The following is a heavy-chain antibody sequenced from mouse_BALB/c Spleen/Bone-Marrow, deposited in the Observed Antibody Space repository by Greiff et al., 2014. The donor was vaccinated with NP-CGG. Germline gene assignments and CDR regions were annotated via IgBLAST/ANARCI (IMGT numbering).Heavy chain of an antibody. J-gene: IGHJ2*01. CDR2: INPYNDGT. D-gene: IGHD1-1*01. V-gene: IGHV1-14*01. CDR1: GYTFTTYV. CDR3: AKDYGSRNFDY. Sequence: VQLKDSGPELIKPGASVKMSCKASGYTFTTYVIHWVKQKPGQGLEWIGYINPYNDGTKYNEKFKGKATLTSDKSSSTAYMELSSLTPEDSAVYYCAKDYGSRNFDYWGQGTTLTVSS.